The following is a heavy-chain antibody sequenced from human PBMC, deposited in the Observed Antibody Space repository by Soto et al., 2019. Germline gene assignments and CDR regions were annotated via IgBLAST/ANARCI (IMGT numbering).Heavy chain of an antibody. V-gene: IGHV3-33*01. D-gene: IGHD3-9*01. Sequence: QVQLVESGGGVVQPGRSLRLSCAASGFTFSSYGMHWVRQAPGKGLEWVAVIWYDGSNKYYADSVKGRFTISRDNSKNTLYLQMNSRRAEDTAVYYCARGGYFDWLSVSQGYYWGQGTLVTVSS. CDR1: GFTFSSYG. CDR3: ARGGYFDWLSVSQGYY. CDR2: IWYDGSNK. J-gene: IGHJ4*02.